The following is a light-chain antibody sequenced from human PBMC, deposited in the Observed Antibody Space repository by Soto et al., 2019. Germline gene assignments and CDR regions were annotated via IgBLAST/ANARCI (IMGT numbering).Light chain of an antibody. CDR1: QSLLHSNGYNY. CDR2: LGS. V-gene: IGKV2-28*01. Sequence: DLVMTQSPLSLPVTPGEPASISCRSSQSLLHSNGYNYLDWYLQKPGQSPQLLIYLGSNRASRVPDRFSGSGSGTDFTLKISRVEAEDVGVYYCMQALQTPLTFGGGTKVEIK. CDR3: MQALQTPLT. J-gene: IGKJ4*01.